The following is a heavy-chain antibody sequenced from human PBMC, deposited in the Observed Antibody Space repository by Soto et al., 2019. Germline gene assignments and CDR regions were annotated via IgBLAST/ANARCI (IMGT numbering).Heavy chain of an antibody. J-gene: IGHJ4*02. CDR3: AIQHPLDSSAWYN. D-gene: IGHD6-19*01. Sequence: SETLSLTCTVSGASMNSYHWSWIRQPAGKGLEWIGHIHSSGSTNYNPSLKSRVTMSVDTSKNQFSLRLMSLKASDTAICYCAIQHPLDSSAWYNWGQGTLVTVSS. V-gene: IGHV4-4*07. CDR1: GASMNSYH. CDR2: IHSSGST.